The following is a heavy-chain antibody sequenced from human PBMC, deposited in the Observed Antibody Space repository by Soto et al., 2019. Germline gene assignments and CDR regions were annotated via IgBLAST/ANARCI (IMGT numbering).Heavy chain of an antibody. CDR2: IYHSGST. D-gene: IGHD1-26*01. CDR3: ARDRLGSGSYDY. V-gene: IGHV4-30-2*01. J-gene: IGHJ4*02. Sequence: PSETLSLTCAVSGGSISSSTYSWNWIRQPPGKGLEWIGYIYHSGSTSYNPSLNSRVTISVDRSKNQFSLGLNSVTAADTAVYYCARDRLGSGSYDYWGQGTLVTVSS. CDR1: GGSISSSTYS.